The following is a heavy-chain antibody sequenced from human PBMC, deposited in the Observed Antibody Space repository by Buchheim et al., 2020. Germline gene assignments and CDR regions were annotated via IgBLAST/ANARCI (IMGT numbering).Heavy chain of an antibody. J-gene: IGHJ6*02. CDR3: ARDHITAHYYYYYGMDV. V-gene: IGHV3-33*01. CDR2: IWYDGSNK. Sequence: QVQPVESGGGVVQPGRSLRLSCAASGFTFSSYGMHWVRQAPGKGLEWVAVIWYDGSNKYYADSVKGRFTISRDNSKNTLYLQMNSLRAEDTAVYYCARDHITAHYYYYYGMDVWGQGTT. CDR1: GFTFSSYG. D-gene: IGHD1-20*01.